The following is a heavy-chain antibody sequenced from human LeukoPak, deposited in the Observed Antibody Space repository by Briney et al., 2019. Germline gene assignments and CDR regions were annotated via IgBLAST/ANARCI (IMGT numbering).Heavy chain of an antibody. J-gene: IGHJ5*02. CDR3: AKPDSYYYGSGSYYNWFDP. Sequence: GGSLRLSCVASGFTFTSFYMSWVRQAPGKGLEWVANINLYGSEQYYVDSVKGRFTISRDNAKNSLYLQMNSLRAEDTSVYYCAKPDSYYYGSGSYYNWFDPWGQGTLVTVSS. CDR2: INLYGSEQ. D-gene: IGHD3-10*01. V-gene: IGHV3-7*01. CDR1: GFTFTSFY.